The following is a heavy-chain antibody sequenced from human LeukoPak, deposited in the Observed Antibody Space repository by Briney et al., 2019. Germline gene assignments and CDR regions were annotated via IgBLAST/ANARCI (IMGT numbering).Heavy chain of an antibody. CDR3: ARDLDYYGSGSQYYSPNWFDP. CDR2: IYTSGST. CDR1: GGSISSGSYY. V-gene: IGHV4-61*02. J-gene: IGHJ5*02. D-gene: IGHD3-10*01. Sequence: PSETLSLTCTVSGGSISSGSYYWSWIRQPAGKGLEWIGRIYTSGSTNYNPSLKSRVTMSVDTSKNQFSLKLSSVTAADTAVYYCARDLDYYGSGSQYYSPNWFDPWGQGTLVTVSS.